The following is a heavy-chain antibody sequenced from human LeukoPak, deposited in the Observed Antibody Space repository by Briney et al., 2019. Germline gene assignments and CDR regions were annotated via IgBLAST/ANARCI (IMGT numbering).Heavy chain of an antibody. CDR1: GGSLSSHH. V-gene: IGHV4-59*11. D-gene: IGHD2-2*01. CDR3: ARFSSGCSESSCYLTN. J-gene: IGHJ4*02. CDR2: IYSSATT. Sequence: PSETLSLTCSVSGGSLSSHHWSWIRQPPGKEMELIGHIYSSATTYYNPSVGSRVTISLQTPKNQFSLRLNSVTTADTAVYYCARFSSGCSESSCYLTNWGQGTLVSVSS.